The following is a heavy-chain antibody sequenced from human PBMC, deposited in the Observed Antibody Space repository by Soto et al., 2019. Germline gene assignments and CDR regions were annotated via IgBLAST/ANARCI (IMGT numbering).Heavy chain of an antibody. CDR2: ASYDGSNK. J-gene: IGHJ5*02. Sequence: PGGSLRLSCAASGFTFSSYGMHWVRQAPGKGLESVAVASYDGSNKYYADSVKGRFTISRDNSENTLYLQMNSLRAEDTAVYHCAKNQGVELVPLATVDWFDPWGQGSVVTVSS. V-gene: IGHV3-30*18. CDR1: GFTFSSYG. CDR3: AKNQGVELVPLATVDWFDP. D-gene: IGHD1-26*01.